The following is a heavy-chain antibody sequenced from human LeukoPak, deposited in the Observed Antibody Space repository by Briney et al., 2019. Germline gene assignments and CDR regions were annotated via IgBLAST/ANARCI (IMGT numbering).Heavy chain of an antibody. V-gene: IGHV3-23*01. CDR1: GFTFSNNA. CDR3: AKDGTLAAAGLYYFDY. D-gene: IGHD6-13*01. Sequence: GGSLRLSCAASGFTFSNNAMSWVRQAPGKGLEWVPGISGSGGSTNYADSVKGRFTISRDNSKNTLYLQMNSLRAEDTAVYYCAKDGTLAAAGLYYFDYWGQGTLVTVSS. CDR2: ISGSGGST. J-gene: IGHJ4*02.